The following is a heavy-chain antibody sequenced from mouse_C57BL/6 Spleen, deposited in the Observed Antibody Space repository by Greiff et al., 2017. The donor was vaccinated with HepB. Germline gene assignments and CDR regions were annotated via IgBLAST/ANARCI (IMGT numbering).Heavy chain of an antibody. V-gene: IGHV5-15*01. D-gene: IGHD1-1*01. Sequence: EVHLVESGGGLVQPGGSLKLSCAASGFTFSDYGMAWVRQAPRKGPEWVAFISNLAYSIYYADTVTGRFTISRENAKNTLYLEMSSLWSEDTAMYYCARLGITTVVATDYAMDYWGQGTSVTVSS. CDR1: GFTFSDYG. J-gene: IGHJ4*01. CDR3: ARLGITTVVATDYAMDY. CDR2: ISNLAYSI.